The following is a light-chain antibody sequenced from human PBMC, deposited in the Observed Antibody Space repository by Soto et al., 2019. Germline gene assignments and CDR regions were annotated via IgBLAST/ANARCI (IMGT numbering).Light chain of an antibody. CDR1: SGYSNYK. CDR3: GADHGSGSNFVVV. V-gene: IGLV9-49*01. Sequence: QLVLTQPPSASASLGASVTLTCTLSSGYSNYKVDWYQQRPGKGPRFVMRVGTGGIVGSKGDGIPDRFSVLGSGLNRYLTIKNIQEEDESDYHCGADHGSGSNFVVVFRGGTKVTVL. J-gene: IGLJ2*01. CDR2: VGTGGIVG.